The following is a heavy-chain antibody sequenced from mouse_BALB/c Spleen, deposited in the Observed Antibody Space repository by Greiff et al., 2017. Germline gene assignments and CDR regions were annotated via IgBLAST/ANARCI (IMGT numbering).Heavy chain of an antibody. CDR1: GFAFSSYD. Sequence: EVQRVESGGGLVQPGGSLKLSCAASGFAFSSYDMSWVRQTPEKRLEWVAYISSGGGSTYYTDTVTGRCTISRDNAKNTLYLQLSSLKSEDTAMYACARDLYDDDAGVAYWGQGTLVTVSA. CDR3: ARDLYDDDAGVAY. J-gene: IGHJ3*01. D-gene: IGHD2-14*01. CDR2: ISSGGGST. V-gene: IGHV5-12-1*01.